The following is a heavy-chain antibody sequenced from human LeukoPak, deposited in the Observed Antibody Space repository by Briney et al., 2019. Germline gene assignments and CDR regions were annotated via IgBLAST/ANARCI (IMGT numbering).Heavy chain of an antibody. Sequence: ASVKVSCKASGYTFTGYYMHWVRQAPGQGLEWMGWINPNSGGTNYAQKFQGRVTMTRDTSINTAYMELSRLRSDDTAVYYCARETDPGIAVAGGGDAFDIWGQGTMVTVSS. CDR1: GYTFTGYY. D-gene: IGHD6-19*01. V-gene: IGHV1-2*02. CDR2: INPNSGGT. CDR3: ARETDPGIAVAGGGDAFDI. J-gene: IGHJ3*02.